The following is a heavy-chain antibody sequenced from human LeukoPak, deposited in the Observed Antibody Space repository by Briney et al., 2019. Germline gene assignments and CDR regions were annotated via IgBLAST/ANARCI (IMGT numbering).Heavy chain of an antibody. D-gene: IGHD5-24*01. V-gene: IGHV4-39*02. CDR1: GGSISSSSYY. CDR2: IYYSGST. CDR3: ARDGYNPIDY. J-gene: IGHJ4*02. Sequence: SETLSLTCTVSGGSISSSSYYWGWIRQPPGKGLEWIGRIYYSGSTYYSPYLKSRVTISVDTSKNQFSLKLSSVTAANTAVYYCARDGYNPIDYWGQGTLVTVSS.